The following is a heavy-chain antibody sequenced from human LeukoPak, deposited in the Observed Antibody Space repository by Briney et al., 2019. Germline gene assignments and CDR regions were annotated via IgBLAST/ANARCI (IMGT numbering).Heavy chain of an antibody. V-gene: IGHV1-8*01. CDR2: MNPNSGNT. Sequence: ASVKVSCKASGYTFTSYDINWVRQATGQGLEWMGWMNPNSGNTGYAQKFQGRVTMTRNTSISTAYMELSSLRSEDTAVYYYARFSAQGYCSSTSCYGVRPWGQGTLVTVSS. CDR3: ARFSAQGYCSSTSCYGVRP. J-gene: IGHJ4*02. CDR1: GYTFTSYD. D-gene: IGHD2-2*01.